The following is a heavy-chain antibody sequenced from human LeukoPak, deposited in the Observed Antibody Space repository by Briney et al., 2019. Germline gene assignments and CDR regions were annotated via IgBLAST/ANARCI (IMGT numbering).Heavy chain of an antibody. Sequence: GGSLRLSCAASGFTFSSYAMSWVRQAPGKGLEWVSAISCSGGSTYYADSVKGRFTISRDNSKNTLYLQMNSLRAEDTAVYYCAKATLIVVDRDWFDYWGQGTLVTVSS. CDR1: GFTFSSYA. J-gene: IGHJ4*02. V-gene: IGHV3-23*01. CDR3: AKATLIVVDRDWFDY. D-gene: IGHD3-22*01. CDR2: ISCSGGST.